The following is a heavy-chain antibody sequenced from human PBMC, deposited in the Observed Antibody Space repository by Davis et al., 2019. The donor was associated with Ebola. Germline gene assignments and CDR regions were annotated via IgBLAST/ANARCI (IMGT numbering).Heavy chain of an antibody. CDR1: GFTFSRYA. CDR2: ISYDGSNK. D-gene: IGHD2-15*01. V-gene: IGHV3-30*04. Sequence: GESLKISCAASGFTFSRYAMHWVRQAPGKGLEWVAVISYDGSNKYHADSVKGRFTISRNNSKNTLYLQMNSLRAEDTAVYYCARGGEIVVVVAATDYYGMDVWGKGTTVTVSS. CDR3: ARGGEIVVVVAATDYYGMDV. J-gene: IGHJ6*04.